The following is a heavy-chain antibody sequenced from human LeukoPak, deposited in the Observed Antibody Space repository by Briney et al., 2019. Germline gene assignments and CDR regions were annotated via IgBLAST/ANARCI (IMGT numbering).Heavy chain of an antibody. J-gene: IGHJ4*02. D-gene: IGHD3-10*01. CDR1: GFTFGSYA. V-gene: IGHV3-23*01. CDR3: AKDHFGSGNYYRPFDY. Sequence: PGGSLRLPCAASGFTFGSYAMSWVRQAPGKGLEWVSAISGSGGSTYYADSVEGRFTISRDNSKNTLHLQMNSLRAEDTAVYYCAKDHFGSGNYYRPFDYWGQGTLVTVSS. CDR2: ISGSGGST.